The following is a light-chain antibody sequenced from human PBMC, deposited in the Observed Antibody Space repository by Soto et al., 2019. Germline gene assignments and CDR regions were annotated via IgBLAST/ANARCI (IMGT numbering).Light chain of an antibody. CDR2: GIS. J-gene: IGKJ5*01. V-gene: IGKV3-11*01. CDR3: QQHGQWPIT. CDR1: QNISVY. Sequence: EIVLPQSPATLSLSPGERATLSCRASQNISVYLAWYRQEPGQAPRLLIYGISKRATDIPDRFSGSGSGTEFTLTISSLQPEDFATYYCQQHGQWPITFGQGRRLEIK.